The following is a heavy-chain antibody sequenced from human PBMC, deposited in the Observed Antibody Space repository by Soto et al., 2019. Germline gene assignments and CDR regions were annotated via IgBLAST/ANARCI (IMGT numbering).Heavy chain of an antibody. CDR2: ISYSGNT. D-gene: IGHD2-8*01. J-gene: IGHJ6*02. V-gene: IGHV4-31*03. Sequence: SETLSLTCTVSGGSISSGGYHWRWIRQHPGKGLEWIGHISYSGNTYYNPSLESRIRISADMAKNQFSLKVSSVTVADTAVYYCARDEEYCTNGVCYSYGMDVWGQGTTVTVSS. CDR3: ARDEEYCTNGVCYSYGMDV. CDR1: GGSISSGGYH.